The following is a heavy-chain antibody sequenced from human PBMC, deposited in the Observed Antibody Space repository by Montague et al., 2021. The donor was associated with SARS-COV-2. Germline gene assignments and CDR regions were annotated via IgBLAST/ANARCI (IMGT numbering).Heavy chain of an antibody. J-gene: IGHJ4*02. CDR2: IYYSGST. Sequence: SETLSLTSTVSGGSISSYYWSWIRQPPGKGLEWIGYIYYSGSTNYNPSLKSPVTISVDTSKNQFPLKLSSVTAADTAVYYCARGDVGMATIKSGGPFYHFDYWGQGTLVTVSS. V-gene: IGHV4-59*13. CDR3: ARGDVGMATIKSGGPFYHFDY. CDR1: GGSISSYY. D-gene: IGHD5-24*01.